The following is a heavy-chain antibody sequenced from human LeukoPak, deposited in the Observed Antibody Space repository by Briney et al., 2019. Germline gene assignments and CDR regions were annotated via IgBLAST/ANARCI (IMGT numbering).Heavy chain of an antibody. CDR2: INHSGST. V-gene: IGHV4-34*01. Sequence: PSETLSLTCAVYGGSFSGYYWSWIRQPPGKGLEWIGEINHSGSTNYNPSRKSRFTISVDTSKNQYSLKLTSVTAEDTDVYYCARVEKKSSSWYGQGLNWFAPWGQGTLVTVSS. CDR1: GGSFSGYY. CDR3: ARVEKKSSSWYGQGLNWFAP. D-gene: IGHD6-13*01. J-gene: IGHJ5*02.